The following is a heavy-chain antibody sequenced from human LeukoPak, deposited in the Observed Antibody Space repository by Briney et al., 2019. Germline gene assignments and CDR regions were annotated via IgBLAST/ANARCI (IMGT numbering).Heavy chain of an antibody. CDR1: GGSISSSSYY. D-gene: IGHD1-14*01. Sequence: SETLSLTCTVSGGSISSSSYYWGWIRQPPGKGLEWIGSIYYSGSTYYNPSLKSRVTISVDTSKNQFSLKLSSVTAADTAVYYCASPRMGYFDYWGQGTLVTVSS. J-gene: IGHJ4*02. V-gene: IGHV4-39*01. CDR2: IYYSGST. CDR3: ASPRMGYFDY.